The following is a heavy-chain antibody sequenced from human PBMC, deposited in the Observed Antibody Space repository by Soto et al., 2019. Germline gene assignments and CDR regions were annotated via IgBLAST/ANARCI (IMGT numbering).Heavy chain of an antibody. J-gene: IGHJ4*02. D-gene: IGHD6-19*01. Sequence: QVQLVQSGAEVKKPGASVKVSCKASGYTFTSYAMHWVRQAPGQRLEWMGWINAGNGNTKYSQKFQGRVTITRDTSASTAYMELSSLRSEDTAVYYCARSRGVLAVAGKVDYWGQGTLVTVSS. CDR3: ARSRGVLAVAGKVDY. V-gene: IGHV1-3*01. CDR2: INAGNGNT. CDR1: GYTFTSYA.